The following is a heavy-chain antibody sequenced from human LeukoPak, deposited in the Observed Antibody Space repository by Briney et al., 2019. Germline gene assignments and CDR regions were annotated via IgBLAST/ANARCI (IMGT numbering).Heavy chain of an antibody. J-gene: IGHJ3*02. CDR2: MNPNSGNT. Sequence: ASVKVSCKASGYTFTSYDIHWVRQATGQGLEWRGWMNPNSGNTGYAQKFQGRVTMTRNASISTAYMELSSLRSEDTAVYYCATYCSSTSCYRAFDIWGQGTMVTVSS. CDR1: GYTFTSYD. D-gene: IGHD2-2*01. V-gene: IGHV1-8*01. CDR3: ATYCSSTSCYRAFDI.